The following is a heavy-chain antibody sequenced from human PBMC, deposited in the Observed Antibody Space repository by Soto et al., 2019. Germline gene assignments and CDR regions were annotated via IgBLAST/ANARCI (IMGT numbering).Heavy chain of an antibody. V-gene: IGHV3-11*05. D-gene: IGHD3-3*02. J-gene: IGHJ4*02. Sequence: QVQLVESGGGLVKPGGSLRLSCAASGFTFNDYYMTWIRQAPGTGLEWVSYISSTGSYTNYADSVKGRFTISRDNAKNSLYLQMDSLRDEDTAVYYCARDPSIRSPPDYWGRGTQVTVSS. CDR3: ARDPSIRSPPDY. CDR1: GFTFNDYY. CDR2: ISSTGSYT.